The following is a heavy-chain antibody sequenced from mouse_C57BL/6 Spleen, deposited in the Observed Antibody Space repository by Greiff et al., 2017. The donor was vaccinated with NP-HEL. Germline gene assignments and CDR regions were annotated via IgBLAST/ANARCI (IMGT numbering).Heavy chain of an antibody. V-gene: IGHV1-15*01. CDR2: IDPETGGT. Sequence: VQLQQSGAELVRPGASVTLSCKASGYTFTDYEMHWVKQTPVHGLEWIGAIDPETGGTAYNQKFKGKAILTADKSSSTAYMELRSLTSEDSAVYYCTRGAVWSYFDYWGQGTTLTVSS. J-gene: IGHJ2*01. CDR1: GYTFTDYE. D-gene: IGHD2-10*02. CDR3: TRGAVWSYFDY.